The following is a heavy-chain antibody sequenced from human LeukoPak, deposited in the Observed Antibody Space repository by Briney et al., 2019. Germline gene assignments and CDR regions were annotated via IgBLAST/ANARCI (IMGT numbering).Heavy chain of an antibody. CDR2: IIPILGIA. D-gene: IGHD2-15*01. CDR3: ARGYCSGGSCYFKSSIGYDWFDP. CDR1: GGTFSSYA. Sequence: SVKVSCKASGGTFSSYAISWVRQAPGQGLEWMGRIIPILGIANYAQKFQGRVTITADKSTSTAYMELSSLRSEDTAVYYCARGYCSGGSCYFKSSIGYDWFDPWGQGTLVTVSS. J-gene: IGHJ5*02. V-gene: IGHV1-69*04.